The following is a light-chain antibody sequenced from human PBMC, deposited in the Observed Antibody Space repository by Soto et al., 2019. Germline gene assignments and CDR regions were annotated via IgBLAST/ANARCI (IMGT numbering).Light chain of an antibody. CDR2: GAS. CDR3: QQYGSSPSWT. Sequence: EIVLTQSPGTLSLAQGERATLSWRASQSVSSSYLAWYQQKPGQAPRLLIYGASSRATVIPDRFSGSGSGTDFTLTISRLEPEDFAVYYCQQYGSSPSWTFGQGTKVDIK. V-gene: IGKV3-20*01. J-gene: IGKJ1*01. CDR1: QSVSSSY.